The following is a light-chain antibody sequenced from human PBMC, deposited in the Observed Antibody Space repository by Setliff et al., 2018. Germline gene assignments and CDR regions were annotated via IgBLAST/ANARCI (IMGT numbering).Light chain of an antibody. J-gene: IGLJ1*01. Sequence: SYELTQPPSVSVSPGQTASITCSGDKLGDKYACWYQQKPGQSPVLVIYQDTKRPSGIPERFSGSNSGNTATLTISGTQAMDEADYYCQARDSSTEVFGTGTQLTVL. V-gene: IGLV3-1*01. CDR1: KLGDKY. CDR2: QDT. CDR3: QARDSSTEV.